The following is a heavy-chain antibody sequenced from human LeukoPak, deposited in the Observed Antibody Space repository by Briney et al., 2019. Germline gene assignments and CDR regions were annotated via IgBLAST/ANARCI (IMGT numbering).Heavy chain of an antibody. CDR2: IIPIFGTA. CDR3: ALAYNIVGATSFDY. J-gene: IGHJ4*02. Sequence: ASVKVSCKASGGTFSSYAISWVRQAPGQGLEWMGGIIPIFGTANYAQKFQGRVTITADKSTSTAYMELSSLRSEDTAVYYCALAYNIVGATSFDYWGQGTLVTVSS. V-gene: IGHV1-69*06. D-gene: IGHD1-26*01. CDR1: GGTFSSYA.